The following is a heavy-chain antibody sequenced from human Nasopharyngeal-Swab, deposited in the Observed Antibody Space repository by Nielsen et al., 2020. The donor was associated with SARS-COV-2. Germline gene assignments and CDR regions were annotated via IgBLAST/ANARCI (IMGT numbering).Heavy chain of an antibody. CDR3: ARARYFDPWGGHYFDY. J-gene: IGHJ4*02. D-gene: IGHD3-9*01. CDR2: IYYSGST. CDR1: GGSISSSSYY. V-gene: IGHV4-39*07. Sequence: SETLSLTCTVSGGSISSSSYYWGWIRQPPGKGLEWIGSIYYSGSTYYNPSLKSRVTISVDTSKNQFSLKLSSVTAADTAVYYCARARYFDPWGGHYFDYWGQGTLVTVSS.